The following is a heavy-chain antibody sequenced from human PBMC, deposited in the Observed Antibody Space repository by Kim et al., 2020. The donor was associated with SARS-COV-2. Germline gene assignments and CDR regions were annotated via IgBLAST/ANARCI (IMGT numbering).Heavy chain of an antibody. CDR1: GFTVSSNY. J-gene: IGHJ4*02. Sequence: LSLTCAASGFTVSSNYMSWVRQAPGKGLEWVSVIYSGGSTYYADSVKGRFTISRDNSKNTLYLQMNSLRAEDTAVYYCARDGAPYGMITSGGVITFWGQGTLVTVSS. V-gene: IGHV3-66*01. CDR3: ARDGAPYGMITSGGVITF. CDR2: IYSGGST. D-gene: IGHD3-16*01.